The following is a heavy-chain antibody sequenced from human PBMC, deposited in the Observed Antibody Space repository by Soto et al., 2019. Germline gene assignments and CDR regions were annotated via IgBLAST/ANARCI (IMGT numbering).Heavy chain of an antibody. Sequence: GASVKVSCEVSGYTLTELSMHWVRQAPGKGLEGMGGFDPEDGETIYAQKFQGRVTMTEDTSTDTAYMELSSLRSEDTAVYYCATHYAPPGAFDIWGQGPLITFS. J-gene: IGHJ3*02. D-gene: IGHD2-2*01. CDR3: ATHYAPPGAFDI. CDR1: GYTLTELS. CDR2: FDPEDGET. V-gene: IGHV1-24*01.